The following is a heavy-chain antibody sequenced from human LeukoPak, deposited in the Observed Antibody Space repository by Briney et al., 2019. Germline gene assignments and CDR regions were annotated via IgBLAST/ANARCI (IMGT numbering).Heavy chain of an antibody. Sequence: SETLSLTCTVSGCSISSYYWSWIRQPPGKGLEWIGYIYYTGSTYYNPSLKSRVTISVDTSKNQFSLKLTSVTAADTAVYYCARDGSGNSNYFDYWGQGTLVTVSS. V-gene: IGHV4-59*12. J-gene: IGHJ4*02. CDR3: ARDGSGNSNYFDY. CDR1: GCSISSYY. D-gene: IGHD3-10*01. CDR2: IYYTGST.